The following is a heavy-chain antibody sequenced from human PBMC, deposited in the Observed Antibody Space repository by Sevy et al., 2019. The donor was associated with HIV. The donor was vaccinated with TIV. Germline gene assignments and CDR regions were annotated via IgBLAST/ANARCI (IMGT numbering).Heavy chain of an antibody. Sequence: SETLSLTCTVSGDSFSSYFWAWIRQPAGKGLEWIGRINTSGSTNYNPSLKSRVTMSVDTSKCQFSLKVTSLNAADTAIYFCARSNWVTAINGFSKSYYFDYWGQGSLVTVSS. J-gene: IGHJ4*02. CDR2: INTSGST. CDR1: GDSFSSYF. CDR3: ARSNWVTAINGFSKSYYFDY. V-gene: IGHV4-4*07. D-gene: IGHD7-27*01.